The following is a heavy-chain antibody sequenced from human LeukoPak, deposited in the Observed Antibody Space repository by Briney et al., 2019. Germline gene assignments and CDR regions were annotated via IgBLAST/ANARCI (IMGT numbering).Heavy chain of an antibody. CDR2: IYYSAGT. Sequence: PSETLSLTCTVSGGSISSYYWSCIRQPPGKGLEWIGYIYYSAGTNYNPSLKSRVTISVDTSKNQFSLKLSSVTAADTAVYYCARGLGYCSGGSCYQFDYWGQGTLVTVSS. J-gene: IGHJ4*02. CDR3: ARGLGYCSGGSCYQFDY. D-gene: IGHD2-15*01. CDR1: GGSISSYY. V-gene: IGHV4-59*01.